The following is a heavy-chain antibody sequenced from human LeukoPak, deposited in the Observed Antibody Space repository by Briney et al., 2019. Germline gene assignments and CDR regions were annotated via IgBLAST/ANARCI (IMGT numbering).Heavy chain of an antibody. J-gene: IGHJ1*01. Sequence: GGSLRLSCAASGFTFSSYWMSSVRQAPGKGLEWVANIKQDGSEKYYVDSVKGRFTISRDNAKNSLYLQMNSLRAEDTAVYYCVRLGYCSGGSCDDYFQHWGQGTLVTVSS. D-gene: IGHD2-15*01. V-gene: IGHV3-7*01. CDR3: VRLGYCSGGSCDDYFQH. CDR1: GFTFSSYW. CDR2: IKQDGSEK.